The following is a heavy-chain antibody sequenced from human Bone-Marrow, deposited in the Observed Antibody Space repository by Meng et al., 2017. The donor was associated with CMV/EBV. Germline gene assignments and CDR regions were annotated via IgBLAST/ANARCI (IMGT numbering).Heavy chain of an antibody. CDR2: ISYDGSNK. CDR1: GFTFSSYA. V-gene: IGHV3-30*04. CDR3: ESKGRRNYYYYGMDV. J-gene: IGHJ6*02. Sequence: LSLTCAASGFTFSSYAMHWVRQAPGKGLEWVAVISYDGSNKYYADSVKGRFTISRDNSKNSLYLQMNSLRAEDTAVYYCESKGRRNYYYYGMDVWGQGTTVTVSS.